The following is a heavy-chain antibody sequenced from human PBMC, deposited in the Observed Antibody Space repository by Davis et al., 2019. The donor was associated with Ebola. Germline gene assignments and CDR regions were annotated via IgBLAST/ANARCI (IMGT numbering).Heavy chain of an antibody. CDR1: GFTFSSYW. CDR2: ISGSGAST. CDR3: ATLPGYY. J-gene: IGHJ4*02. Sequence: GGSLRLSCAASGFTFSSYWMSWVRQAPEKGLEWVSTISGSGASTYYADSVKGRFTISRDNAKNTLYLQMNNLRVEDTAVYYCATLPGYYWGQGTLVTVSS. D-gene: IGHD1-26*01. V-gene: IGHV3-23*01.